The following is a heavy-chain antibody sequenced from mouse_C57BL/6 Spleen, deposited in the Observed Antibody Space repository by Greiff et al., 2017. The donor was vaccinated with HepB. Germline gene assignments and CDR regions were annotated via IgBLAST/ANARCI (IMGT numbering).Heavy chain of an antibody. CDR1: GYSITSGYY. CDR2: ISYDGSN. D-gene: IGHD1-1*01. V-gene: IGHV3-6*01. Sequence: DVQLQESGPGLVKPSQSLSLTCSVTGYSITSGYYWNWIRQFPGNKLEWMGYISYDGSNNYNPSLKNRISITRDTSKNQFFLKLNSVTTEDTATYYCARDPYGSSPLDYWGQGTTLTVSS. J-gene: IGHJ2*01. CDR3: ARDPYGSSPLDY.